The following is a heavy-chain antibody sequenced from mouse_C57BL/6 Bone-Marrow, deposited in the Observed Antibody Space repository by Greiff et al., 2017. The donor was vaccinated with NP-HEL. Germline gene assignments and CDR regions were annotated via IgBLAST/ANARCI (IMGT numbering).Heavy chain of an antibody. Sequence: QVQLQQSGAELARPGASVKLSCKASGYTFTSYGISWVKQRTGQGLEWIGEIYPRSGNTYYNEKFKGKATLTADKSSSTAYMELRSLTSEDSAVYFCARSGDYYDYDKAYWGQGTLVTVSA. CDR2: IYPRSGNT. CDR3: ARSGDYYDYDKAY. CDR1: GYTFTSYG. D-gene: IGHD2-4*01. V-gene: IGHV1-81*01. J-gene: IGHJ3*01.